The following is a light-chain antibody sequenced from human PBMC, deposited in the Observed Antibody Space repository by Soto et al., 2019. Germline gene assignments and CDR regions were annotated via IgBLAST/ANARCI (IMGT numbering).Light chain of an antibody. V-gene: IGKV1-5*03. CDR2: KAS. Sequence: DIQMTQSPSTLYASVEDRVTITCRASQSINNWLVWYQQKPGIAPKLLMYKASNLESGVPSRFSGSGSGTEFTLTIDSVQPDDFPTPYYQPYNSYPWTFGQVTKVEI. J-gene: IGKJ1*01. CDR1: QSINNW. CDR3: QPYNSYPWT.